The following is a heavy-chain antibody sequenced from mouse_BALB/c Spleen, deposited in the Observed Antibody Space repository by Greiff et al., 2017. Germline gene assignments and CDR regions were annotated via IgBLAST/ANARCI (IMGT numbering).Heavy chain of an antibody. J-gene: IGHJ4*01. V-gene: IGHV14-4*02. D-gene: IGHD2-12*01. CDR2: IDPENGDT. CDR3: ASYYDHYYAMDY. CDR1: GFNIKDYY. Sequence: VHVKQSGAELVRSGASVKLSCTASGFNIKDYYMHWVKQRPEQGLEWIGWIDPENGDTEYAPKFQGKATMTADKSSSTAYMQLSSLTSEDSAVYYCASYYDHYYAMDYWGQGTSVTVSS.